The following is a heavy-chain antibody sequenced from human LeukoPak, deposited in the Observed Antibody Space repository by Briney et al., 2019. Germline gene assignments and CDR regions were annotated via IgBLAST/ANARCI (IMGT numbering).Heavy chain of an antibody. Sequence: PGGSLRLSCAASGFTFSSYWMSWVRQAPGKGLEWVANIKQDGSEKYYVDSVKGRFTISRDNSKNTLYLQMNSLRAEDTAVYYCAKMGDVVVTAYSLVYWGQGTLVTVSS. J-gene: IGHJ4*02. D-gene: IGHD2-21*02. CDR3: AKMGDVVVTAYSLVY. CDR2: IKQDGSEK. CDR1: GFTFSSYW. V-gene: IGHV3-7*03.